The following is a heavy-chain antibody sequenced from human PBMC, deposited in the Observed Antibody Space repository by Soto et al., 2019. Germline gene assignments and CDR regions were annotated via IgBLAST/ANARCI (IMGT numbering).Heavy chain of an antibody. J-gene: IGHJ4*02. CDR2: ISYDGSNK. V-gene: IGHV3-30-3*01. CDR1: GFTFSSYA. Sequence: GGSLRLSCAASGFTFSSYAMHWVRQAPGKGLEWVAVISYDGSNKYYADSVKGRFTISRDNSKNTLYLQMNSLRAEDTAVYYCARSPPTGTTGYYFDYWGQGTLVTVSS. D-gene: IGHD1-7*01. CDR3: ARSPPTGTTGYYFDY.